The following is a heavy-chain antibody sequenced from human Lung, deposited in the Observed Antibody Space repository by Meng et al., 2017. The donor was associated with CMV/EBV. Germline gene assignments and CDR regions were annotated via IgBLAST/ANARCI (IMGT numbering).Heavy chain of an antibody. D-gene: IGHD6-19*01. Sequence: VQLVQSGAEVKRPGASVKISCQASGYSFSGFYLNLARQAPGHGLEWLGRVNPISDDTHLAQKFEGRITVTLGATINTAFMELTRLRPDDTAVYYCAKSSDNGWSSWGPGTLVTVSS. CDR3: AKSSDNGWSS. J-gene: IGHJ4*01. CDR1: GYSFSGFY. V-gene: IGHV1-2*06. CDR2: VNPISDDT.